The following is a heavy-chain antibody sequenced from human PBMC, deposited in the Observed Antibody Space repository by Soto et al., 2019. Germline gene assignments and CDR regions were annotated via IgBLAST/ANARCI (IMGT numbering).Heavy chain of an antibody. CDR1: GYTFTKYA. J-gene: IGHJ3*02. CDR3: ARAGFCSTTSCFDAFDI. CDR2: INAGNGNT. V-gene: IGHV1-3*01. Sequence: QVQLVQSGAEVKKPGASVKVSCKASGYTFTKYAMHWVRHAPGQRPEWMGWINAGNGNTKFSQRFQGRVTITRDTSANIAYMELSSLTSEDTAVDYCARAGFCSTTSCFDAFDIWGQGTMVTVSS. D-gene: IGHD2-2*01.